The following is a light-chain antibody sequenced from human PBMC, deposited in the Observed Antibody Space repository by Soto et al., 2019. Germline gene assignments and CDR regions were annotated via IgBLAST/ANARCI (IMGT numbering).Light chain of an antibody. CDR3: SSYTGSSLYV. CDR1: SSDVGGYDY. CDR2: DVS. Sequence: QSVLTQPDSVSGSPAQSITISCTGTSSDVGGYDYVSWYQHHPGKAPKLMIYDVSNRPSGVSNRFSGSKSGNTASLTISGLQAEDEADYYCSSYTGSSLYVFGTGTKLTVL. V-gene: IGLV2-14*03. J-gene: IGLJ1*01.